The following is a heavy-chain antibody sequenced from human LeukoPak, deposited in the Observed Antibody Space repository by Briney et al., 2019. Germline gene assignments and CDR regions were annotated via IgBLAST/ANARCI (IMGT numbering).Heavy chain of an antibody. CDR1: GYTFTSYD. D-gene: IGHD7-27*01. CDR3: ARGPPNWGYDY. Sequence: ASVMVSCKASGYTFTSYDFNWVRQATGQRPEWMGWMSPNSGDTGYAQKFQDRVTMTRNTSISTAYMELSSLRSDDTAVYYCARGPPNWGYDYWGPGTLVTDSS. CDR2: MSPNSGDT. J-gene: IGHJ4*02. V-gene: IGHV1-8*01.